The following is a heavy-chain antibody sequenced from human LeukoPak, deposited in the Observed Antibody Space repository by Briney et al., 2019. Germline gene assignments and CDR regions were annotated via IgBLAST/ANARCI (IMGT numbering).Heavy chain of an antibody. Sequence: PGGSLRLSCAASGFTFSSYSMNWVRQAPGKGLEWVSYISGSYSTIYYAESVKGRFTVSRDNAKTSLYLQMNSLRAEDTAVYYCARDTLGGSGYLFDYWGQGTLVTVSS. CDR3: ARDTLGGSGYLFDY. CDR1: GFTFSSYS. CDR2: ISGSYSTI. V-gene: IGHV3-48*01. J-gene: IGHJ4*02. D-gene: IGHD3-22*01.